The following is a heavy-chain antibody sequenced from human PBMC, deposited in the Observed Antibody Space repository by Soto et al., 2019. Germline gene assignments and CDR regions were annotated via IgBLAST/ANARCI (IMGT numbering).Heavy chain of an antibody. Sequence: GGSLRLSCAASGFTFSSYAMSSVRQAPWKELEWVSAISGSGGSTYYADSVKGRFTISRDKSKNTLYLQMNSLRAEDTAVYYCAKTFGDYVYYYGMDVSGHGTTVTVSS. CDR1: GFTFSSYA. CDR3: AKTFGDYVYYYGMDV. J-gene: IGHJ6*02. V-gene: IGHV3-23*01. D-gene: IGHD4-17*01. CDR2: ISGSGGST.